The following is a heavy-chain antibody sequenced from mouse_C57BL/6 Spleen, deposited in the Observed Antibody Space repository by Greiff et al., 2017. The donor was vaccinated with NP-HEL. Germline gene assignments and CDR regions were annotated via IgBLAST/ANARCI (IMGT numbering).Heavy chain of an antibody. Sequence: VQLQQSVAELVRPGASVKLSCTASGFNIKNTYMHWVKQRPEQGLEWIGRIDPANGNTKYAPKFQGKATITADTSSNTAYLQLSSLTSEDTAIYYCAPYYYGSSYEWYFDVWGTGTTVTVSS. CDR2: IDPANGNT. V-gene: IGHV14-3*01. J-gene: IGHJ1*03. CDR3: APYYYGSSYEWYFDV. D-gene: IGHD1-1*01. CDR1: GFNIKNTY.